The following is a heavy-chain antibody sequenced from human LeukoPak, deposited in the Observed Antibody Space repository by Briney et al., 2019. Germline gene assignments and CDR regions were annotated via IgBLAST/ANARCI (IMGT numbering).Heavy chain of an antibody. V-gene: IGHV3-23*01. CDR2: ISGSGGST. Sequence: GGSLRLSCAASGFTFSSYAMSWVRQAPGKGLEWVSAISGSGGSTYYADSVKGRFTISRDNSKNTLYLQMNSLRAEDTAVYYCAKEDTIFGVVTTSGFDYWGQGTLVTVSS. D-gene: IGHD3-3*01. J-gene: IGHJ4*02. CDR1: GFTFSSYA. CDR3: AKEDTIFGVVTTSGFDY.